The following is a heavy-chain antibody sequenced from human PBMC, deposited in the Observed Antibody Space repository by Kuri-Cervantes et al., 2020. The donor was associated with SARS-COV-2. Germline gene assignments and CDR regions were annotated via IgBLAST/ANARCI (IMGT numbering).Heavy chain of an antibody. D-gene: IGHD6-13*01. CDR3: ARPAAAPTEPDAFDI. CDR2: IYHSGST. Sequence: ESLKISCTVSGYSISSGYYWGWIRQPPGKGLGWIGSIYHSGSTYYNPSLKSRVTISVDTSKNQFSLKLSSVTAADTAVHYCARPAAAPTEPDAFDIWGQGTMVTVSS. V-gene: IGHV4-38-2*02. CDR1: GYSISSGYY. J-gene: IGHJ3*02.